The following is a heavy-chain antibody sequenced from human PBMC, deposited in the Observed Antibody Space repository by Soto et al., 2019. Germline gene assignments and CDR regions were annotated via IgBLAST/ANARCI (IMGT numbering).Heavy chain of an antibody. Sequence: SETLSLTCTVSGDSMSRGDYFWSWIRQPPGKCLFCIGFIHHTGRTYFSPSLKGRVDISVDTSKYLFSLKLSSVSDADMDVYFCPIDSLYDYGNLSHVFDMWGQAIMVTVS. CDR3: PIDSLYDYGNLSHVFDM. J-gene: IGHJ3*02. CDR2: IHHTGRT. V-gene: IGHV4-30-4*08. D-gene: IGHD3-10*01. CDR1: GDSMSRGDYF.